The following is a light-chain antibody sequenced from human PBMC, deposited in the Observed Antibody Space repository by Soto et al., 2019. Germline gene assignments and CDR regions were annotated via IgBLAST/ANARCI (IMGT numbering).Light chain of an antibody. CDR1: SSDIGGYDY. CDR2: EVS. V-gene: IGLV2-14*01. CDR3: SSYTGSSTLYV. Sequence: QSALTQPASVSGSPGQSITISCTGTSSDIGGYDYVSWYQQHPGKVPKLMIFEVSNRPSGVSYRFSGSKSGNTASLTISGLQAEDEADYYCSSYTGSSTLYVFGTGTKLTVL. J-gene: IGLJ1*01.